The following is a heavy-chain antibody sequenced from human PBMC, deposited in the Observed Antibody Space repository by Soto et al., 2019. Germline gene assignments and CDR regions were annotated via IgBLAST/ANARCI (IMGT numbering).Heavy chain of an antibody. V-gene: IGHV1-2*02. CDR1: GYIFTGYH. CDR2: INPNSGAT. Sequence: QVHLVQSGAEVKKPGASVKVSCKASGYIFTGYHIHWVRQAPGRGLEWMGWINPNSGATEYAQNFQGRVTMDRDTSFNLVYMEMSGLMSDDTAVYYCARDARGTRGFDEMDIWGQGTTVTVSS. D-gene: IGHD3-9*01. J-gene: IGHJ6*02. CDR3: ARDARGTRGFDEMDI.